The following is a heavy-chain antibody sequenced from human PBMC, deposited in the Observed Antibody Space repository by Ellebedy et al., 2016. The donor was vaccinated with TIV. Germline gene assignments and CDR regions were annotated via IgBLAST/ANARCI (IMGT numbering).Heavy chain of an antibody. CDR1: GFTFSSYW. Sequence: GESLKISCAASGFTFSSYWMSWVRQAPGKGLEWVANIKQDGSEKYYVDSVKGRFTMSRDDAKNSLYLQMNSLRAGDTAVYYCARDFSYYGMDVWGQGTAVTVSS. D-gene: IGHD2/OR15-2a*01. CDR3: ARDFSYYGMDV. CDR2: IKQDGSEK. V-gene: IGHV3-7*01. J-gene: IGHJ6*02.